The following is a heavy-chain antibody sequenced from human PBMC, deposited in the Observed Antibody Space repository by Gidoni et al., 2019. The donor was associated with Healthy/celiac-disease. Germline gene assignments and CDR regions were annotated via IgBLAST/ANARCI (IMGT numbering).Heavy chain of an antibody. Sequence: EVQLLESGGGLVQPGGSLRLSCAASGFTFSSDAMSWVRQAPGKGLEWVSAISGSGGSTYYADSVKGRFTISRDNSKNTLYLQMNSLRAEDTAVYYCAKGNIAARRDYYYGMDVWGQGTTVTVSS. V-gene: IGHV3-23*01. J-gene: IGHJ6*02. D-gene: IGHD6-6*01. CDR1: GFTFSSDA. CDR2: ISGSGGST. CDR3: AKGNIAARRDYYYGMDV.